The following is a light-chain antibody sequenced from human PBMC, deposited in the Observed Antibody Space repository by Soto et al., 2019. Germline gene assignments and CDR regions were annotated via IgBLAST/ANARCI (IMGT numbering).Light chain of an antibody. V-gene: IGLV1-44*01. CDR3: AAWVDSLNGLV. CDR2: SDN. CDR1: SFNIGSNS. Sequence: QSVLTQPPSASGTPGQRGTISCSGSSFNIGSNSVNWYQQLPGTAPKLLIYSDNQRPAGVPDRFSGSKSGTSVSLTVSGLQSEDEADYYCAAWVDSLNGLVFGGGTKLTVL. J-gene: IGLJ2*01.